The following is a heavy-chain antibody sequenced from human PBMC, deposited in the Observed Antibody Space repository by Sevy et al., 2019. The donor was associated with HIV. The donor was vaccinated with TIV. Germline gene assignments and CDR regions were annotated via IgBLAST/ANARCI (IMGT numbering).Heavy chain of an antibody. Sequence: GGSLRLSCAASGFTFSSYAMHWVRQAPGKGLEWVAVISYDGSNKYYADSVKGRFTISRDYSKNTLYLQMNSLRAEDTAVYYCARGIGGIVATIRTWGQGTLVTVSS. J-gene: IGHJ5*02. CDR3: ARGIGGIVATIRT. V-gene: IGHV3-30-3*01. CDR2: ISYDGSNK. CDR1: GFTFSSYA. D-gene: IGHD5-12*01.